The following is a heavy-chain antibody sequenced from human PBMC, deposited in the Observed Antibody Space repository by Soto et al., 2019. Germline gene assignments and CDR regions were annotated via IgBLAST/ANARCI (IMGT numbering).Heavy chain of an antibody. CDR2: MNHNSGNT. CDR3: ARVLGIAAAGINPNFDY. V-gene: IGHV1-8*01. J-gene: IGHJ4*02. D-gene: IGHD6-13*01. CDR1: GYTFTSYD. Sequence: ASVKVSCKASGYTFTSYDINWVRQATGQGLEWMGWMNHNSGNTGYAQKFQGRVTMTRNTSINTAYMELSSVTAADTAVYYCARVLGIAAAGINPNFDYWGQGTLVTVSS.